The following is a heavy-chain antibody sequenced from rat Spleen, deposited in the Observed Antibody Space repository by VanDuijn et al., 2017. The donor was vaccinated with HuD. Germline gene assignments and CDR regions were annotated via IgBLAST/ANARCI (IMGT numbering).Heavy chain of an antibody. CDR1: GFTYSNYV. J-gene: IGHJ3*01. Sequence: EVQLVESGGGLVQPGRSLKLSCAASGFTYSNYVMAWVRQAPKKGLEWVATIIYDGSSTYYRDSVKGRFTISRDNAKSTLYLQMDSLRSEDTATYYCATEDSNNYNWFAYWGQGTLVTVSS. CDR3: ATEDSNNYNWFAY. V-gene: IGHV5S10*01. D-gene: IGHD1-10*01. CDR2: IIYDGSST.